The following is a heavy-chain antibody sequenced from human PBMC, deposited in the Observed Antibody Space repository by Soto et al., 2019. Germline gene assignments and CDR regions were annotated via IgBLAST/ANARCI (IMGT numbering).Heavy chain of an antibody. CDR3: ARGKDSSGYYRNWYFDL. J-gene: IGHJ2*01. D-gene: IGHD3-22*01. CDR2: IYHSGST. Sequence: QLQLQESGSGLVKPSQTLSLTCAVSGGSISSGGYSWSWIRQPPGKGLEWIGYIYHSGSTYYNPSRKSRVTISVDRSKNQFSLKLSSVTAADTAVYYCARGKDSSGYYRNWYFDLWGRGTLVTVSS. CDR1: GGSISSGGYS. V-gene: IGHV4-30-2*01.